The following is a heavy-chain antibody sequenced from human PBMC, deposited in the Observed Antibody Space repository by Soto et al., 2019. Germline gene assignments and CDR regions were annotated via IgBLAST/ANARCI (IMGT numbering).Heavy chain of an antibody. V-gene: IGHV1-69*06. CDR2: IIPIFGTA. D-gene: IGHD1-26*01. CDR1: GLTFSSYA. J-gene: IGHJ5*02. Sequence: QVQLVQSGAEVKKPGSSVKVSCKAPGLTFSSYAISWVRQAPGQGLEWMGGIIPIFGTADYAQKFQGRVTITAHKSTSTAYMELSSLRSEDTAVYYCARASGSYRQGWFDPWFQGTLVTASS. CDR3: ARASGSYRQGWFDP.